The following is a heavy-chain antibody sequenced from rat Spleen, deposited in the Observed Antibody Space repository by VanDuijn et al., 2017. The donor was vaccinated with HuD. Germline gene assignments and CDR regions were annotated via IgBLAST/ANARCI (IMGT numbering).Heavy chain of an antibody. D-gene: IGHD1-9*01. V-gene: IGHV5-29*01. J-gene: IGHJ2*01. CDR1: GFTFSNYG. Sequence: EVQLVESGGGLVQPGRSLKLSCAASGFTFSNYGMAWVRQAPTKGLEWVATISYDGIITYYRDSVKGRFTIFRDNAKRTLYLQMDSLRSEDTATYYCARYSGKYYGYNFLDYWGQGVMVTVSS. CDR3: ARYSGKYYGYNFLDY. CDR2: ISYDGIIT.